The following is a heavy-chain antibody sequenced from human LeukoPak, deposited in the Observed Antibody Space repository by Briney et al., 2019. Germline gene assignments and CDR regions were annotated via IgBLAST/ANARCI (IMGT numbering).Heavy chain of an antibody. J-gene: IGHJ4*02. D-gene: IGHD2-2*01. CDR3: VKSREPKPADLDY. CDR2: ISSNGGST. CDR1: GFTFSSYA. Sequence: GGSLRLSCSASGFTFSSYAMHWVRQAPGKGLEYVSAISSNGGSTYYADSVRGRFTISRDNSKNTLYLQMSSLRAEDTAVYYCVKSREPKPADLDYWGQGTLVTVSS. V-gene: IGHV3-64D*06.